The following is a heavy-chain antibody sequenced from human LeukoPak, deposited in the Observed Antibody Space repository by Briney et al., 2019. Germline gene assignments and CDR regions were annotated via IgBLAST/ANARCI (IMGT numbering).Heavy chain of an antibody. D-gene: IGHD3-10*01. CDR3: AFQEVYMVRGVY. V-gene: IGHV4-31*03. Sequence: SETLSLTCTVSGGSISSGGYYWSWIRQHPGKGLEWIGYIYYSGSTYYNPSLKSRVTISVDTSKNQFSLKLSSVTAADTAVYYCAFQEVYMVRGVYWGQGTLVTVSS. CDR2: IYYSGST. CDR1: GGSISSGGYY. J-gene: IGHJ4*02.